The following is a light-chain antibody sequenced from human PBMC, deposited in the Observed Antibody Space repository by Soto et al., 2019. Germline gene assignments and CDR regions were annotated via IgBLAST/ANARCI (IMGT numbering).Light chain of an antibody. J-gene: IGKJ1*01. CDR1: QTISSW. CDR3: QQYYSYLPT. CDR2: NAS. Sequence: DIQMTQSPSTLSGSVGDRVTITCRASQTISSWLAWYQQKPGKAPKLLIFNASSLDSGVPSRFSGSGSGTEFTLTISSLQPDDFATYYCQQYYSYLPTFGQGTKVEIK. V-gene: IGKV1-5*01.